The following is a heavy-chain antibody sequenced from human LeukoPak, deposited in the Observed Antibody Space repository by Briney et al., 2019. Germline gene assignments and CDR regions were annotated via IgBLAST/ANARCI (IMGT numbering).Heavy chain of an antibody. CDR1: GFTFSSYS. V-gene: IGHV3-21*01. CDR2: ITSTSSYI. J-gene: IGHJ2*01. D-gene: IGHD2-2*01. CDR3: ARDPRAVGYFDL. Sequence: GGSLRLSCAASGFTFSSYSMNWVRQAPGKGLEWVSSITSTSSYIYYADSVKGRFTISRDNAKTSLYLQMNRLRAEDTAVYYCARDPRAVGYFDLWGRGTLVTVSS.